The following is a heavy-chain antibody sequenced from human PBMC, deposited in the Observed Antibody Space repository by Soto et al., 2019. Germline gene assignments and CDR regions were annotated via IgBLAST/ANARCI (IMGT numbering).Heavy chain of an antibody. D-gene: IGHD2-15*01. CDR2: INHSGST. J-gene: IGHJ3*02. Sequence: SETLSLTCAVYGGSFSGYYWSWIRQPPGKGLEWIGEINHSGSTNYNPSLKSRVTISVDTSKNQFSLKLSSVTAADTAVYYCAQIPDCSGGSCYRDAFDIWGQGTMVTVSS. CDR3: AQIPDCSGGSCYRDAFDI. CDR1: GGSFSGYY. V-gene: IGHV4-34*01.